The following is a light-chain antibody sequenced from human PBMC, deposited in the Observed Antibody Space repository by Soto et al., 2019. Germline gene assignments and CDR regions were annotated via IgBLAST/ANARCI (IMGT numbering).Light chain of an antibody. CDR3: QQRSNWPPIT. Sequence: EIVLTQSPATLSVSLGDSATLSCRASQSVSLSLAWYQMRPGQPPRLLIYGASARATGVPARFSGSGSGTDFTLTISSLEPEDFAVYYCQQRSNWPPITFGQGTRL. CDR1: QSVSLS. J-gene: IGKJ5*01. CDR2: GAS. V-gene: IGKV3-11*01.